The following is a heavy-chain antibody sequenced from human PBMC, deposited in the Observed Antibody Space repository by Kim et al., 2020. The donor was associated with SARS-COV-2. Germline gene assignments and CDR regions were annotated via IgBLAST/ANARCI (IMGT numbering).Heavy chain of an antibody. CDR3: AKDVGIITMIVVVITSAAFDI. Sequence: GGSLRLSCAASGFTFSSYAMSWVRQAPGKGLEWVSAISGSGGSTYYADSVKGRFTISRDNSKNTLYLQMNSLRAEDTAVYYCAKDVGIITMIVVVITSAAFDIWGQGTMVTVSS. CDR1: GFTFSSYA. V-gene: IGHV3-23*01. J-gene: IGHJ3*02. CDR2: ISGSGGST. D-gene: IGHD3-22*01.